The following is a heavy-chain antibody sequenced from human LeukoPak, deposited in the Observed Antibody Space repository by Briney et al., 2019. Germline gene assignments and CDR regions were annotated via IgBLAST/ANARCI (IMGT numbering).Heavy chain of an antibody. V-gene: IGHV3-21*01. CDR2: ISSSSSYI. CDR3: ARLPSSGYYSGNY. J-gene: IGHJ4*02. CDR1: GFTFSSYS. D-gene: IGHD3-22*01. Sequence: GGSLRLSCAASGFTFSSYSMNWVRQAPGKGLEWVSSISSSSSYIYYADSVKGRFTISRDNAKNSLYLQMNSLRAEDTAVYYCARLPSSGYYSGNYWDQGTLVTVSS.